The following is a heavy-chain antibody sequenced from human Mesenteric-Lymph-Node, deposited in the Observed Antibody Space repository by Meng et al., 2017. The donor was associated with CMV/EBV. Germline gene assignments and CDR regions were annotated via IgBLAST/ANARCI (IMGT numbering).Heavy chain of an antibody. CDR1: GYTFTSYD. D-gene: IGHD3-22*01. Sequence: ASVKVSCKASGYTFTSYDINWVRQATGQGLEWMGWMNPNSGNTGYAQKFQGRVTMTRNTSISTAYMELSSLRSEDTAVYSCASDRGSRGYYPKYFFDYWGQGTLVTVSS. J-gene: IGHJ4*02. CDR2: MNPNSGNT. V-gene: IGHV1-8*01. CDR3: ASDRGSRGYYPKYFFDY.